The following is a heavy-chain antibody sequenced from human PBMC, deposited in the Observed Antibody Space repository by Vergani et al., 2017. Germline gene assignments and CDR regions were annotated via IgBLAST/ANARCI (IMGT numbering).Heavy chain of an antibody. CDR3: ARARRSITIVGVVITARYAFDI. Sequence: QVQLVQSGAEVKKPGSSVKVSCKASGGTFSSYAISWVRQAPGQGLEWMGGIIPIFGTANYAQKFQGRVTITADDSTSTAYMELSSLRSEDTAVYYCARARRSITIVGVVITARYAFDIWGQGTMVTVSS. V-gene: IGHV1-69*01. J-gene: IGHJ3*02. CDR2: IIPIFGTA. D-gene: IGHD3-3*01. CDR1: GGTFSSYA.